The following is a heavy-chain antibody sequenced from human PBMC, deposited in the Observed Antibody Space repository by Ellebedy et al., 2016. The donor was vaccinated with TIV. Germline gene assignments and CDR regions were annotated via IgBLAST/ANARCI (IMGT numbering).Heavy chain of an antibody. CDR2: IYWDDDK. D-gene: IGHD3-10*01. CDR1: GFSLSTPGMG. J-gene: IGHJ6*03. Sequence: SGPTLVKPTQTLTLTCTFSGFSLSTPGMGVGWIRQPPGKALEWLALIYWDDDKRYSPSLESRLTIIKDTSKNQVILTVTNMDPVDTGTYYCAQMLYFHDSGYMDVWGQGTTVIVSS. V-gene: IGHV2-5*02. CDR3: AQMLYFHDSGYMDV.